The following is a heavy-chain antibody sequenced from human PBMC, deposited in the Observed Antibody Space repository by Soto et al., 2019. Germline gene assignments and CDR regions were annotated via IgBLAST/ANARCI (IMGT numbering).Heavy chain of an antibody. CDR3: ARARTFHKDYYDNSDYRDASDI. CDR1: GYTFTGYY. CDR2: INPNSGGT. V-gene: IGHV1-2*04. J-gene: IGHJ3*02. D-gene: IGHD3-22*01. Sequence: ASLKVSCKASGYTFTGYYMHWVRQAPGQGLEWMGWINPNSGGTNYAQKFQGWVTMTRDTSISTAYMELSRLRSDDTAVYYCARARTFHKDYYDNSDYRDASDIWGQGTMVTVSS.